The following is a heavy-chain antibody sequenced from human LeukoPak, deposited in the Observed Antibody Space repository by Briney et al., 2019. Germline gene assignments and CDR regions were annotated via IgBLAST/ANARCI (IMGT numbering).Heavy chain of an antibody. CDR2: ISYDGSDK. V-gene: IGHV3-30*03. CDR1: GFTFSNYE. Sequence: AGGSLRLSCAASGFTFSNYEMNWVRQALGKGLEWVAVISYDGSDKHYADSVKGRFTISRDNSKNTQYLQMHSLRADDTAVYYCARARYFAYEYWGHGTLVTVSS. CDR3: ARARYFAYEY. D-gene: IGHD3-9*01. J-gene: IGHJ4*01.